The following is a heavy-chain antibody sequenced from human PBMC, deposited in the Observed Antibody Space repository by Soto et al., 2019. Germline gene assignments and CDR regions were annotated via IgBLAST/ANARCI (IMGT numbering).Heavy chain of an antibody. J-gene: IGHJ4*02. CDR2: INHSGST. D-gene: IGHD3-10*01. V-gene: IGHV4-34*01. CDR1: GWSFSGYY. Sequence: SENLSLTCAFYGWSFSGYYWSWIRQPPGKGLEWIGEINHSGSTNYNPSLKSRVTVSVDTSKNQFSLKLSSVTAADTAVYYCARTGSGSYYFGNWGQGT. CDR3: ARTGSGSYYFGN.